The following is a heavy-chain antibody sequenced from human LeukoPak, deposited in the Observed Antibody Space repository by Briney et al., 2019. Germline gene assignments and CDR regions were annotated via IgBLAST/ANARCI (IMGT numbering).Heavy chain of an antibody. CDR1: GYSISSGYY. CDR2: IYYSGST. Sequence: SETLSLTCTVSGYSISSGYYWGWIRQPPGKGLEWIGSIYYSGSTYYNPSLKSRVTISVDTSKNQFSLKLSSVTAADTAVYYCASGSGYSPYDYWGQGTQVTVSS. J-gene: IGHJ4*02. V-gene: IGHV4-38-2*02. CDR3: ASGSGYSPYDY. D-gene: IGHD3-3*01.